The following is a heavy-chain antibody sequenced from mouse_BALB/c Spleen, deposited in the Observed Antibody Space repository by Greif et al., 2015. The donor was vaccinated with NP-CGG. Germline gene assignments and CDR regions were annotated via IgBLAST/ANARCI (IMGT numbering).Heavy chain of an antibody. CDR1: GFTFSSCT. Sequence: EVKLVESGGGLVKPGGSLKLSCAASGFTFSSCTMSWVRQTPEKRLEWVATINSGGIYTFYPDSVKGRFTISRDIAKXTLYLQMSSLMSEDTAMYYCTREGNYYFDYWGQGTTLTVSS. D-gene: IGHD2-1*01. V-gene: IGHV5-6-4*01. CDR2: INSGGIYT. J-gene: IGHJ2*01. CDR3: TREGNYYFDY.